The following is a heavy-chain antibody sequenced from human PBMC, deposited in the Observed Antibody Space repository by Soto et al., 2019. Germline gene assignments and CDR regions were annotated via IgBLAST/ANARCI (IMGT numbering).Heavy chain of an antibody. D-gene: IGHD3-10*01. CDR3: ARRQRYYGSPGWFDP. Sequence: NPSETLSLTCSVSGASINNFAYYGGWIRQPPGKGLEWIGTVYYNENTYYNPSLRSRVAISVDTAKNQFSLNLRSVTAADTAVYFCARRQRYYGSPGWFDPWGEGTLVTVSS. J-gene: IGHJ5*01. V-gene: IGHV4-39*01. CDR2: VYYNENT. CDR1: GASINNFAYY.